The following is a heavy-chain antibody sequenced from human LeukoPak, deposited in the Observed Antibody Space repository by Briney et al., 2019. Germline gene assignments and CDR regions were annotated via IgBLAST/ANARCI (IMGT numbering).Heavy chain of an antibody. CDR3: AKDSTYSAYYDFWSGYYTLEYYFDY. J-gene: IGHJ4*02. CDR1: GFTLSSYA. CDR2: ISGSGGST. Sequence: GGSLRLSCAASGFTLSSYAMSWVRQAPGKGLEWVSAISGSGGSTYYADSVKGRFTISRDNSKNTLYLQMSSLRAEDTAVYYCAKDSTYSAYYDFWSGYYTLEYYFDYWGQGTLVTVSS. D-gene: IGHD3-3*01. V-gene: IGHV3-23*01.